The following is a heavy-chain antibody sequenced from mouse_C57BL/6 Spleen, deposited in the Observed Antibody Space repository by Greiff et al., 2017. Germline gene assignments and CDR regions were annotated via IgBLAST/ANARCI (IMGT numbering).Heavy chain of an antibody. V-gene: IGHV1-4*01. CDR2: INPSSGYT. D-gene: IGHD1-1*01. CDR3: ARSAVVPYFDY. Sequence: VQLQQSGAELARPGASVKMSCKASGYTFTSYTMHWVKQRPGQGLEWIGYINPSSGYTKYNQKFKDKATLTADKSSSPAYMQLSSLTSEDSAVYYCARSAVVPYFDYWGQGTTLTVSS. CDR1: GYTFTSYT. J-gene: IGHJ2*01.